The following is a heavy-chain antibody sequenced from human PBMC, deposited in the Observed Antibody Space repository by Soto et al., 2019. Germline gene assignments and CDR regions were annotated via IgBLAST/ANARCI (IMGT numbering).Heavy chain of an antibody. Sequence: GGSLRLSCAASGFTFSSYAMHWVRQAPGKGLEWVAVISYDGSNKYYADSVKGRFTISRDNSKNTLYLQMNSRRAEDTAVYYCARWQLELPFKAITSRRGHNGPKRSDYWGQGTLVTVSS. CDR1: GFTFSSYA. J-gene: IGHJ4*02. D-gene: IGHD1-7*01. CDR2: ISYDGSNK. V-gene: IGHV3-30-3*01. CDR3: ARWQLELPFKAITSRRGHNGPKRSDY.